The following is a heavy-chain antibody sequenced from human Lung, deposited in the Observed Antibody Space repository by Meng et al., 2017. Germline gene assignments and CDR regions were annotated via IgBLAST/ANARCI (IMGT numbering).Heavy chain of an antibody. CDR3: ARPPTESYYSGYFWYFDL. Sequence: EVQLVESGGGLVKRGGSLRLSCAASGFSFSTYNMNWVRPAPGKGLEWVSSISSSSSYVYYSDSVKGRFTISRDNAKNSLYLQMNSLRAEDTAVYYCARPPTESYYSGYFWYFDLWGRGTLVTVSS. J-gene: IGHJ2*01. CDR1: GFSFSTYN. V-gene: IGHV3-21*06. CDR2: ISSSSSYV. D-gene: IGHD5-12*01.